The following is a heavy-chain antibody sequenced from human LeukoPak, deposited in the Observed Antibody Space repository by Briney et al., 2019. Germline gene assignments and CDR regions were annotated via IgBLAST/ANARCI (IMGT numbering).Heavy chain of an antibody. CDR2: ISSSGSTI. CDR3: ARDYYDSSGYYYFDY. Sequence: GGSLRLSCAASGFTFSDYYMSWIRQAPGKGLEWVSYISSSGSTIYYADSVKGRFTISRDNAKNSLYLQMNSLRAEGTAVYYCARDYYDSSGYYYFDYWGQGTLVTVSS. J-gene: IGHJ4*02. CDR1: GFTFSDYY. D-gene: IGHD3-22*01. V-gene: IGHV3-11*04.